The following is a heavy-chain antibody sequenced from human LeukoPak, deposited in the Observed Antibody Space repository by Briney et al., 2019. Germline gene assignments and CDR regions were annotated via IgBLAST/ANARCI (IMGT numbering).Heavy chain of an antibody. CDR2: ISYDGSNK. J-gene: IGHJ4*02. CDR1: GFTFSSYA. D-gene: IGHD2-15*01. CDR3: AKLLSVVDQSDY. Sequence: GGSLRLSCAASGFTFSSYAMHWVRQAPGKGLEWVAVISYDGSNKYYADSVKGRFTISRDNSKNTLYLQMNSLRAEDTAVYYCAKLLSVVDQSDYWGQGTLVTVSS. V-gene: IGHV3-30-3*02.